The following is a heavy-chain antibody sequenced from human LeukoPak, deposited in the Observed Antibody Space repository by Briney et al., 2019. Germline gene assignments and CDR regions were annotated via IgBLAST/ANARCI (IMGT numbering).Heavy chain of an antibody. CDR2: ISSSSSTI. J-gene: IGHJ6*03. Sequence: SGGSLRLSCAASGFTFSSYSMNWVRQAPGKGLEWVSYISSSSSTIYYADSVKGRFTISRDNAKNSLYLQMNSLRAEDTTVYYCARDRPLVAPAAIVGAGLYYYYYMDVWGKGTTVTVSS. CDR1: GFTFSSYS. CDR3: ARDRPLVAPAAIVGAGLYYYYYMDV. D-gene: IGHD2-2*01. V-gene: IGHV3-48*01.